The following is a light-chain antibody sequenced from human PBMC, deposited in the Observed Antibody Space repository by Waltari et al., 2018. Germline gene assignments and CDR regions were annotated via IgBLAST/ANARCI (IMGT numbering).Light chain of an antibody. CDR3: QHYLRLPVT. CDR2: GAS. V-gene: IGKV3-20*01. J-gene: IGKJ1*01. Sequence: EIVLTQSPGTLCLSLGERATVSCRASLSVSRALAWYQQKPGQAPRLLIYGASTRATGIPDRFSGSGSGTDFSLTISRLEPDDFAVYYCQHYLRLPVTFGQGTTVEI. CDR1: LSVSRA.